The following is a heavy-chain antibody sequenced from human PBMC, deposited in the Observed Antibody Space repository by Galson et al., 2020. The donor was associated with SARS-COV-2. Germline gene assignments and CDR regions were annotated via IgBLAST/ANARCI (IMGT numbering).Heavy chain of an antibody. CDR2: IWYDGSNK. CDR3: AKEQLGNFDY. Sequence: GESLKISCPASGFTFSSYGMHWVRQAPGKGLEWVAVIWYDGSNKYYADSVKGRFTISRDNSKNTLYLQMNSLRAEDTAVYYCAKEQLGNFDYWGQGTLVTVSS. CDR1: GFTFSSYG. D-gene: IGHD7-27*01. J-gene: IGHJ4*02. V-gene: IGHV3-33*06.